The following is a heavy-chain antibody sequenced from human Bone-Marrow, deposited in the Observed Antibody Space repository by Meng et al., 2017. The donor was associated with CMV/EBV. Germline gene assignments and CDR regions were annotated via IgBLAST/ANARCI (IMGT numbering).Heavy chain of an antibody. D-gene: IGHD6-6*01. V-gene: IGHV3-11*04. CDR3: ARRKSSSSVGGMDV. CDR1: GFTFSDYY. Sequence: GGSLRLSCAASGFTFSDYYMSWIRQAPGKGLEWVSYISSSGSTIYYADSVKGRFTISRDNAKNTLYLQMNSLRAEDTAVYYCARRKSSSSVGGMDVWGQGTTVTVSS. J-gene: IGHJ6*02. CDR2: ISSSGSTI.